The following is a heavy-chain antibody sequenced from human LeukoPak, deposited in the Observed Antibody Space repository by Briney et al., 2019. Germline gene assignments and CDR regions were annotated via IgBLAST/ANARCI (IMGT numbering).Heavy chain of an antibody. J-gene: IGHJ4*02. CDR2: IYVGGST. D-gene: IGHD5-18*01. Sequence: GGSLRLSCAASGFTVSSNYMSWVRQAPGKGLEWVSVIYVGGSTYYADSVKGRFSLSRDNAKNSLYLQMNSLRDEDTAVYYCARGTLKPELFDTVMGQNWGYWGQGTLVTVSS. V-gene: IGHV3-66*01. CDR1: GFTVSSNY. CDR3: ARGTLKPELFDTVMGQNWGY.